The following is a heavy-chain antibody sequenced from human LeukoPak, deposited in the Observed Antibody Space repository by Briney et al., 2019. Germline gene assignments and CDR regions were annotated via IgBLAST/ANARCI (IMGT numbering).Heavy chain of an antibody. Sequence: GGSLRLSCAASGFTFSFHWMNWVRQAPGKGLEWVANIKQDGSEKYYVDSVKGRFTISRDNAKNSLYLQMNSLRVEDTAVYYCARAGRKSRGVDIVRKKETGYYYYLDVWDKGTTVTVSS. CDR1: GFTFSFHW. CDR3: ARAGRKSRGVDIVRKKETGYYYYLDV. CDR2: IKQDGSEK. V-gene: IGHV3-7*01. J-gene: IGHJ6*03. D-gene: IGHD2-15*01.